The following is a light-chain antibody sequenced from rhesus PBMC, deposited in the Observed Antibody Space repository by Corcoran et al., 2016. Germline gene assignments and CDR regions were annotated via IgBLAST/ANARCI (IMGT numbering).Light chain of an antibody. J-gene: IGLJ1*01. V-gene: IGLV2-23*02. Sequence: QAALTQPPSVSESPGHSVTISCTGTSSDVGAYDYVSWYQHSPGTAPELMIYEVTERPSGVSDRFSVSKSGTPASLTISGLQPEDEADYFCGSYAGNNAFIFGSGTRRTVL. CDR1: SSDVGAYDY. CDR2: EVT. CDR3: GSYAGNNAFI.